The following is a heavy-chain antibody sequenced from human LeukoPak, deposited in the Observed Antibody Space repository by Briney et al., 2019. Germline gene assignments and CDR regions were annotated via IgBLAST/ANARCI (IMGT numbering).Heavy chain of an antibody. V-gene: IGHV3-23*01. Sequence: GGSLRLSCAASGLTFSNYAMNWVRQAPGRGLEWVSAISGSGGSTYYAGSVKGRFTISRDNSKSTLYLRVNTLRAEDTAVYYCAKGVSLTYPPYYFDYWGQGTLVTVSS. CDR2: ISGSGGST. J-gene: IGHJ4*02. CDR3: AKGVSLTYPPYYFDY. CDR1: GLTFSNYA. D-gene: IGHD1-20*01.